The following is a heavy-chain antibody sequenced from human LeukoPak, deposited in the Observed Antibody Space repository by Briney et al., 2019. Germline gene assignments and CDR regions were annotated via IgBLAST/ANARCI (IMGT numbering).Heavy chain of an antibody. CDR1: GYTFTGYY. CDR2: INPNSGGT. V-gene: IGHV1-2*04. Sequence: ASVKVSCKASGYTFTGYYMHWVRQALGQGLEWMGWINPNSGGTNYAQKFQGWVTMTRDTSISTAYVELSRLRSDDTAVYYCARDRSYGMDVWGQGTTVTVSS. J-gene: IGHJ6*02. CDR3: ARDRSYGMDV.